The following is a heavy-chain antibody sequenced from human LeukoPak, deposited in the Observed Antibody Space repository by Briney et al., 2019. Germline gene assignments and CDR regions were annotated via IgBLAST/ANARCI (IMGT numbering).Heavy chain of an antibody. Sequence: PGRSLRLSCAASGFTFDDYAMHWVRQAPGKGLEWVSGISWNSGSIGYADSVKGRFTISRDNAKNSLYLQMNSLRSEDTALYYCAKDIRDNFSWYYYGMDVWGQGTTVTVSS. D-gene: IGHD1-20*01. J-gene: IGHJ6*02. CDR2: ISWNSGSI. CDR1: GFTFDDYA. V-gene: IGHV3-9*01. CDR3: AKDIRDNFSWYYYGMDV.